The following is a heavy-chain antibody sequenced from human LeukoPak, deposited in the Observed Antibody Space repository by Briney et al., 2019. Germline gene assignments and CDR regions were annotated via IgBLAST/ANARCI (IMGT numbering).Heavy chain of an antibody. Sequence: ASVKVSCKASGYTFTGYYMHWVRQAPGQGLEWMGWINPNSGGTNYAQKFQGWVTMTRDTSISTAYMELSRLRSEDTAVYYCARGWDFDILTGYQRRYNYYGMDVWGQGTTVTVSS. J-gene: IGHJ6*02. CDR2: INPNSGGT. V-gene: IGHV1-2*04. D-gene: IGHD3-9*01. CDR1: GYTFTGYY. CDR3: ARGWDFDILTGYQRRYNYYGMDV.